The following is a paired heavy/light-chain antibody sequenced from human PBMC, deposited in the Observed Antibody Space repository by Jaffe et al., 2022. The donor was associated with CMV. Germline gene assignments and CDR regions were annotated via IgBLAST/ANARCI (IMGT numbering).Heavy chain of an antibody. CDR3: ARSGDLGRNYYYYYMDV. CDR1: GFTFSSYS. D-gene: IGHD3-10*01. Sequence: EVQLVESGGGLVKPGGSLRLSCAASGFTFSSYSMNWVRQAPGKGLEWVSSISSSSSYIYYADSVKGRFTISRDNAKNSLYLQMNSLRAEDTAVYYCARSGDLGRNYYYYYMDVWGKGTTVTVSS. CDR2: ISSSSSYI. V-gene: IGHV3-21*01. J-gene: IGHJ6*03.
Light chain of an antibody. J-gene: IGKJ5*01. V-gene: IGKV1D-13*01. CDR3: QQFNNYSIT. CDR1: QGISSA. Sequence: AIQLTQSPSSLSASVGDRVTITCRASQGISSALAWYQQKPGKAPKLLIYDASSLESGVPSRFSGSGSGTDFTLTISSLQPEDFATYYCQQFNNYSITFGQGTRLEIK. CDR2: DAS.